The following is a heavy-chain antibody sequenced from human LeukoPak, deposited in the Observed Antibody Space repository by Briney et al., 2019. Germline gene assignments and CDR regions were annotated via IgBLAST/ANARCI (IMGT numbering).Heavy chain of an antibody. CDR2: ISGSGGST. CDR1: GFTFSSYN. V-gene: IGHV3-23*01. D-gene: IGHD5-12*01. J-gene: IGHJ4*02. CDR3: ARYTSGVGGDYFDY. Sequence: AGGSLRLSCAASGFTFSSYNMNWVRQAPGKGLEWVSAISGSGGSTYYADSVKGRFTISRDNSKNTLYLQMNSLRAEDTAVYYCARYTSGVGGDYFDYWGQGTLVTVSS.